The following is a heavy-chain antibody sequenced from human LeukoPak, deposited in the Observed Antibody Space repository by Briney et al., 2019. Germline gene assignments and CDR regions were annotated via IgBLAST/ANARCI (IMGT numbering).Heavy chain of an antibody. CDR1: GFTFSSYA. CDR2: LSFDGTYK. D-gene: IGHD6-6*01. V-gene: IGHV3-30-3*01. CDR3: ARAPSSSLDY. Sequence: GKSLGLSCAASGFTFSSYALHWVRQPPGKGLEWVSSLSFDGTYKYYADSVKGRFTISRDNSKSMLYLQVKSLRPEDTAVYFCARAPSSSLDYWGQGILVTVSS. J-gene: IGHJ4*01.